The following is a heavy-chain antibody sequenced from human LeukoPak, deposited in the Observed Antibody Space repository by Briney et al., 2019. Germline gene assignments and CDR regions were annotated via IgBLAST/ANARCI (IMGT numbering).Heavy chain of an antibody. D-gene: IGHD3-3*01. V-gene: IGHV3-11*04. CDR3: AKAVDFWSGYDF. Sequence: GGSLRLSCAASGFSFSDYYMTWFRQAPGKGLEWLSYITNSGTTIYYADSVRGRFTISRDRAKNSLYLQMNSLTAEDTALYYLAKAVDFWSGYDFWGQGTLVTVSS. CDR2: ITNSGTTI. J-gene: IGHJ4*02. CDR1: GFSFSDYY.